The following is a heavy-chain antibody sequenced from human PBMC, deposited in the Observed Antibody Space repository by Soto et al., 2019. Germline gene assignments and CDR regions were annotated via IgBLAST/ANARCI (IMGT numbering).Heavy chain of an antibody. CDR1: GFTFSSYA. CDR3: AKARPEGGVTFNWFDP. CDR2: ISGSGSST. J-gene: IGHJ5*02. D-gene: IGHD2-21*02. V-gene: IGHV3-23*01. Sequence: EVQLLESGGGLVQPGGSLRLSCAASGFTFSSYAMSWVRQAPGKGLEWVSAISGSGSSTYYADSVKGRFTISRDNSKNTLDLQMNSLRAEDTALYYCAKARPEGGVTFNWFDPWGQGTLVTVSS.